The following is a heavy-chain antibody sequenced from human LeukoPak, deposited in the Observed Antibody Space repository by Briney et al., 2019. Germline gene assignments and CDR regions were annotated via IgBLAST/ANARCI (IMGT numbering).Heavy chain of an antibody. CDR2: MDPTGSQK. J-gene: IGHJ4*02. CDR1: QFTFNGSW. V-gene: IGHV3-7*01. D-gene: IGHD1-1*01. Sequence: GGSLRLSCADSQFTFNGSWMNWVRQAPGKGLEWLTHMDPTGSQKRFVDSVRGRFTISKDNPGASLYLDMHSLRAEDTAIYYCAIWKSGNYWGQGTLVTVSS. CDR3: AIWKSGNY.